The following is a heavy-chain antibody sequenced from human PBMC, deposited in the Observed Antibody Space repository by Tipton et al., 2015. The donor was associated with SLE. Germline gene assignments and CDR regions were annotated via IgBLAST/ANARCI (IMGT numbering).Heavy chain of an antibody. CDR2: IFYSGST. V-gene: IGHV4-34*01. CDR3: ARGVRIQGVVDV. CDR1: GGSFSGYY. J-gene: IGHJ3*01. Sequence: TLSLTWSVYGGSFSGYYWGWIRQPPGKGLERVGDIFYSGSTYYNPSLESRVTMSVDTSKNQFSLKLTSVTAADTATYYCARGVRIQGVVDVWGQGTTVTISS. D-gene: IGHD5-18*01.